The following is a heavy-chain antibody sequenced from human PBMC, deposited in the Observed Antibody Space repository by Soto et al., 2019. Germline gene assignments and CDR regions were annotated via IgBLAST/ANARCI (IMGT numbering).Heavy chain of an antibody. CDR1: GYSFTSYW. Sequence: GESLKISCKGSGYSFTSYWISWVRQMPGKGLEWMGRIDPSDSYTNYSPSFQGHVTISADKSISTAYLQWSSLKASDTAMYYCARHPPFWRGPSYYGMDVWGQGTKVTVSS. CDR2: IDPSDSYT. V-gene: IGHV5-10-1*01. J-gene: IGHJ6*02. D-gene: IGHD3-3*01. CDR3: ARHPPFWRGPSYYGMDV.